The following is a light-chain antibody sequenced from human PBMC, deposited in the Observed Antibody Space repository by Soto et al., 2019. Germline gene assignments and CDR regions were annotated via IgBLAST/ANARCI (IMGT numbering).Light chain of an antibody. J-gene: IGKJ5*01. Sequence: EVEFTLSPVTLYLSPGERATLSCRASQSFRGLLAWYQQKPGQAPRLLIYDAYNRATGIPPRFSGSGSGTDFTLTISSLEPEDSAVYYCQQRHLLPITLGQGTLLAVK. CDR1: QSFRGL. CDR3: QQRHLLPIT. V-gene: IGKV3-11*01. CDR2: DAY.